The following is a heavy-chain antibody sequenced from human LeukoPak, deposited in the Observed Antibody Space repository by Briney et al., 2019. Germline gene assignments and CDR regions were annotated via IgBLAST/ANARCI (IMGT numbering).Heavy chain of an antibody. CDR1: GGSIRSSSYY. J-gene: IGHJ4*02. D-gene: IGHD3-9*01. Sequence: PSETLSLTCTVSGGSIRSSSYYWGWIRQPPGKGLEWIGSIYYSGSTYYNPSLKSRVTISVDKSKNQFSLKLNSVTAADTAVYYCARGVRYFDWLPFDYWGQGTLVTVSS. V-gene: IGHV4-39*07. CDR2: IYYSGST. CDR3: ARGVRYFDWLPFDY.